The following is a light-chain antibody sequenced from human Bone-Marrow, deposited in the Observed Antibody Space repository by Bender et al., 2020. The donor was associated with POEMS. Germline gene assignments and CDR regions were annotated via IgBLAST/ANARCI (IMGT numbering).Light chain of an antibody. J-gene: IGLJ3*02. CDR3: ISYTSSSTLV. Sequence: QSALTQPASVSGSPGQSITISCTGTSSDIGGYNYVSWNQQHPGKAPKLMILDVNNRPSGVSNRFSGSKSGNTASLTISGLQAEDEADYFCISYTSSSTLVFGGGTKLTVL. CDR2: DVN. V-gene: IGLV2-14*03. CDR1: SSDIGGYNY.